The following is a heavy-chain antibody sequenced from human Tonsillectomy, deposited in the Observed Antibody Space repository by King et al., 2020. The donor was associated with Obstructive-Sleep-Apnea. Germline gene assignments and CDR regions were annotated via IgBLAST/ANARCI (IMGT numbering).Heavy chain of an antibody. CDR1: GGSISSYY. CDR3: ARRTSLYYILTPHWYFDL. V-gene: IGHV4-59*01. D-gene: IGHD3-9*01. J-gene: IGHJ2*01. Sequence: VQLQESGPGLVKPSETLSLTCTVSGGSISSYYWSWIRQPPGKGLEWVGYIYYSGSTNYNPSLKSRVPISVETSKNQFFLKLSSVTAADTAVYYCARRTSLYYILTPHWYFDLWGRGTLVTVSS. CDR2: IYYSGST.